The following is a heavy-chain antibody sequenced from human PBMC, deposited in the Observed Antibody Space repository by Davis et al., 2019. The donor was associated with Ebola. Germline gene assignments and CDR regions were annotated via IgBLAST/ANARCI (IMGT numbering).Heavy chain of an antibody. J-gene: IGHJ4*02. CDR1: GGSITSGGYS. Sequence: SETLSLTSAVSGGSITSGGYSWSWIRQPPGKGLVWIGYIYYSGSTNYNPSLKSRVTISLDTSKTQFSLKLSSVTAADTAVYYCARDYFGWGKHYNGAVGYWGQGRLVTVSS. V-gene: IGHV4-61*08. CDR3: ARDYFGWGKHYNGAVGY. CDR2: IYYSGST. D-gene: IGHD3-10*01.